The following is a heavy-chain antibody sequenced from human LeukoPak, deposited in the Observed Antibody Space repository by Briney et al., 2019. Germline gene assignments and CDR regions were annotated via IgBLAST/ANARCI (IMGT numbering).Heavy chain of an antibody. CDR1: GGSISSSY. D-gene: IGHD3-10*01. CDR3: ARGRPGGIDY. J-gene: IGHJ4*02. CDR2: IYHSGST. Sequence: SETLSLTCTVSGGSISSSYRSWIRQPPGKGLEWIGYIYHSGSTYYNPSLKSRVTISVDRSKNQFSLKLSSVTAADTAVYYCARGRPGGIDYWGQGTLVTVSS. V-gene: IGHV4-59*12.